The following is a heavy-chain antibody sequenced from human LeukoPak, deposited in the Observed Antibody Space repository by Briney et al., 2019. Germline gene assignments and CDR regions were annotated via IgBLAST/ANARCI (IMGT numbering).Heavy chain of an antibody. Sequence: SETLSLTCTVSGGSISSGGYYWSWFRQHPGKGLEWIGYIYYSGNTYYNPSLKSRVTLSVDTSKNQFSLKLSSVTAADTAVYYCARVTGFGELLPYYYGMDVWGKGTTVTASS. CDR2: IYYSGNT. J-gene: IGHJ6*04. CDR3: ARVTGFGELLPYYYGMDV. D-gene: IGHD3-10*01. V-gene: IGHV4-31*03. CDR1: GGSISSGGYY.